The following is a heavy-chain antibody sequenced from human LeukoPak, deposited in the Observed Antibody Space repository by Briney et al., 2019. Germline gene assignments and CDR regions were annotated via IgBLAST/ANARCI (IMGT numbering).Heavy chain of an antibody. V-gene: IGHV4-38-2*02. Sequence: PSETLSLTCTVSGYSISSGYYWGWIRQPPGKGLEWIGSIYHSGSTYYNPTLKSRVTISVDTSKNQFSLKLSSVTAAGTAVYYCAKGSSSWPLRYYFDYWGQGTLVTVSS. D-gene: IGHD6-13*01. J-gene: IGHJ4*02. CDR1: GYSISSGYY. CDR3: AKGSSSWPLRYYFDY. CDR2: IYHSGST.